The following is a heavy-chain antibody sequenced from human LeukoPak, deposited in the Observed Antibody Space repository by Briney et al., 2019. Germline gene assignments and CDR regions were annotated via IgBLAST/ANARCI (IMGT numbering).Heavy chain of an antibody. CDR1: GFTFSSYG. V-gene: IGHV3-30*18. J-gene: IGHJ4*02. CDR3: AKSSTVTSFDY. CDR2: ISYDGSSK. D-gene: IGHD4-17*01. Sequence: GGSLRLSCAASGFTFSSYGMHWDRQAPGKGLEWVAVISYDGSSKYYADSVKGRFTISRDNSKNTLYLQMNSLRAEDTAVYYCAKSSTVTSFDYWGQGTLVTVSS.